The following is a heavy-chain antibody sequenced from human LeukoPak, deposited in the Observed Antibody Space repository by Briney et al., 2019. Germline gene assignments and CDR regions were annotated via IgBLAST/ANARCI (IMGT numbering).Heavy chain of an antibody. Sequence: PSETLSLTCVVSGYSISSGYYWGWIRQPPGKGLEWIGSIYHSGSTYYNPSLKSRVTISVDTSKNQFSLKLSSVTAADTAVYYCARLSPEYYYDSSGYPNIWGQGTLVTVSS. V-gene: IGHV4-38-2*01. D-gene: IGHD3-22*01. J-gene: IGHJ4*02. CDR1: GYSISSGYY. CDR3: ARLSPEYYYDSSGYPNI. CDR2: IYHSGST.